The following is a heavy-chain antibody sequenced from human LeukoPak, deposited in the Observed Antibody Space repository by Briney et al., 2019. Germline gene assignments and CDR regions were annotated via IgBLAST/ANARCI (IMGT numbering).Heavy chain of an antibody. CDR3: ARLTRGYCGGDCYSYYFDY. CDR2: ISHSGST. J-gene: IGHJ4*02. CDR1: GGSFSGYY. V-gene: IGHV4-34*01. Sequence: PSETLSLTCAVYGGSFSGYYWSWIRQPPGKGLEWIGEISHSGSTNYNPSLKSRVTISVDTSKNQFSLKLSSVTAADTAVYYCARLTRGYCGGDCYSYYFDYWGQGTLVTVSS. D-gene: IGHD2-21*02.